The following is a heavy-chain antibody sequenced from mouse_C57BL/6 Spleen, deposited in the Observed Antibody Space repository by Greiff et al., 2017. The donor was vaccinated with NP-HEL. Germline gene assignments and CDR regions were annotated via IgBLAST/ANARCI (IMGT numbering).Heavy chain of an antibody. V-gene: IGHV1-76*01. CDR3: AREGIRYPDY. D-gene: IGHD1-1*01. Sequence: VQLQQSGAELVRPGASVKLSCKASGYTFTDYYINWVKQRPGQGLEWIARIYPGSGNTYYNEKFKGKATLTAEKSSSTAYMQLSSLTSEDSAVYFCAREGIRYPDYWGQGTTLTVSS. CDR1: GYTFTDYY. J-gene: IGHJ2*01. CDR2: IYPGSGNT.